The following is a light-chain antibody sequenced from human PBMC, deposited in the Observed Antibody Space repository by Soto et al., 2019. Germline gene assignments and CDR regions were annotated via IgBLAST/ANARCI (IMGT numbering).Light chain of an antibody. CDR3: QQSYGPPIT. Sequence: DIQMTQSPSSLSAFVGDRVTITCRASQTISNYLNWYQQSPGKAPKLLIYLASSLQSGVPSRFGGSGSGTDFTLTISSLQPEDSATYYCQQSYGPPITFGQGTRLEIK. V-gene: IGKV1-39*01. CDR1: QTISNY. J-gene: IGKJ5*01. CDR2: LAS.